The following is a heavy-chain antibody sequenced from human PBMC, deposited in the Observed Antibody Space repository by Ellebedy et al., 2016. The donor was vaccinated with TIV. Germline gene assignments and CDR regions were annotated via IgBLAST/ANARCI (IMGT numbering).Heavy chain of an antibody. CDR2: INPDSGGT. Sequence: ASVKVSCKTSGYVFTAYYIHWVRQAPGQGLEWMGWINPDSGGTNLPQKFQGRVTMTRDTSVNTAYMELSRLEFDDTAVYYCARVRRGSSGMDVWGQGTTVIVS. V-gene: IGHV1-2*02. CDR3: ARVRRGSSGMDV. CDR1: GYVFTAYY. D-gene: IGHD6-13*01. J-gene: IGHJ6*02.